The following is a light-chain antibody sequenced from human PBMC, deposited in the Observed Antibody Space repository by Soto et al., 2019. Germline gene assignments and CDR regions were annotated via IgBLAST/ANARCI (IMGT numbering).Light chain of an antibody. CDR3: HQSGRPPLT. V-gene: IGKV3-20*01. CDR2: GTV. J-gene: IGKJ4*01. Sequence: EIVLTQSPGTLSLSPGERATLSCRASERVGSSYLAWYQHKPGQAPRLLISGTVNRAAGIPDRFSGGGSGTDFTLTISRLESEDFAVYYCHQSGRPPLTFGGGTKVDIK. CDR1: ERVGSSY.